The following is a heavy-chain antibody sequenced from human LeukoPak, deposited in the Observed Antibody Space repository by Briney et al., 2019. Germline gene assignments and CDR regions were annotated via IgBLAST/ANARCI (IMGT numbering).Heavy chain of an antibody. CDR1: GGSFSGYY. V-gene: IGHV4-34*01. CDR2: INHSGST. J-gene: IGHJ3*02. CDR3: ARGVPAASAFDI. D-gene: IGHD2-2*01. Sequence: PSETLSLTCAVYGGSFSGYYWSWIRQPPGKGLEWIGEINHSGSTNYNPSLKSRVTISVDTPKNQFSLKLSSVTAADTAVYYCARGVPAASAFDIWGQGTMVTVSS.